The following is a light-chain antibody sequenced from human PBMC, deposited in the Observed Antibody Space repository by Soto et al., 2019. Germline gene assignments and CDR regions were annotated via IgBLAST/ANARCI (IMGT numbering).Light chain of an antibody. J-gene: IGKJ4*01. CDR2: DAS. V-gene: IGKV1-13*02. Sequence: IQLTQSPSTLSASVGDRVTITCRASQGIGTALAWYHQRPGNSPDLLVYDASTLQSGVPSRFSGSGSETDFSLTISGVQPEDFGHYYCQQFNTKPLTFGGGTRVEIK. CDR1: QGIGTA. CDR3: QQFNTKPLT.